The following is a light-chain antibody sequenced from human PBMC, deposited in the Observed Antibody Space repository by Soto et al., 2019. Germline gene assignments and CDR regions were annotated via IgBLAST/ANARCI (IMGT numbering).Light chain of an antibody. CDR3: QQRSSWRVT. Sequence: EIVLTQFPATLSLSPGERATLSCRASQSVSTFLAWYQQKPGQAPRLVVYDASKRATGIPARFSGSGSGTDFTLTISSLAPEDFGVYYCQQRSSWRVTFGGGTKVEIK. J-gene: IGKJ4*01. CDR2: DAS. CDR1: QSVSTF. V-gene: IGKV3-11*01.